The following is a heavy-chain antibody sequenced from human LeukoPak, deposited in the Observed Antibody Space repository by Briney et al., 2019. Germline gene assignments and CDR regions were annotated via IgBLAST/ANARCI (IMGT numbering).Heavy chain of an antibody. D-gene: IGHD3-3*01. J-gene: IGHJ4*02. Sequence: PSETLSLTCTVSAGSISSYYWNWIRQVPGKGLKWIGYIFYGANTYYNPSLKDRVTMSMDTSKSQVSLKLTSVTAADTAVYYCASGTIFGVIAPYCFHSWGQGTLVTVSP. CDR3: ASGTIFGVIAPYCFHS. CDR1: AGSISSYY. CDR2: IFYGANT. V-gene: IGHV4-59*01.